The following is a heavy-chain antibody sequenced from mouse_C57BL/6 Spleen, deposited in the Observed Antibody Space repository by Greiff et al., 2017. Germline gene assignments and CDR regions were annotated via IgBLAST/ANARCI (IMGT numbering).Heavy chain of an antibody. J-gene: IGHJ2*01. D-gene: IGHD2-2*01. CDR3: ARYGYEDFGY. Sequence: QLKQPGAELVKPGASVMMSCKASGYTFTSYWITWVKQRPGQGLEWIGDIYPGSGRTNYNEKFKSKATLTVDTASSTAYMQLSSLTSEDSAVYYCARYGYEDFGYWGQGTTLTVSS. CDR1: GYTFTSYW. CDR2: IYPGSGRT. V-gene: IGHV1-55*01.